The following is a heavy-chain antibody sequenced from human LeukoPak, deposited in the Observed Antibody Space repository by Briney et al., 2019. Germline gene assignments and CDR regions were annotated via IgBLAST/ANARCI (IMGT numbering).Heavy chain of an antibody. CDR3: ARDSAYYDILTGYSFAFDI. CDR1: GGSISNGSYY. Sequence: SQTLSLTCTVSGGSISNGSYYWSWIRRPAGKGLEWIGRIYTSGSTNYNPSLKSRVTISVDTSKNQFSLKLSSVTAADTAVYYCARDSAYYDILTGYSFAFDIWGQGTMVTVSS. V-gene: IGHV4-61*02. J-gene: IGHJ3*02. D-gene: IGHD3-9*01. CDR2: IYTSGST.